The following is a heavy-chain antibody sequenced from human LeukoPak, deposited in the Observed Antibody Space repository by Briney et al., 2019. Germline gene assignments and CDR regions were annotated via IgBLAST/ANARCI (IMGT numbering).Heavy chain of an antibody. Sequence: ASVKVSCKASGYTFTSYDINWVRQATGQGLEWMGWMNPNSGNTGYAQKFQGRVTTTRNTSISTAYMELSSLRSEDTAVYYCARADYSNYGLDYWGQGTLVAVSS. D-gene: IGHD4-11*01. V-gene: IGHV1-8*01. CDR3: ARADYSNYGLDY. CDR1: GYTFTSYD. J-gene: IGHJ4*02. CDR2: MNPNSGNT.